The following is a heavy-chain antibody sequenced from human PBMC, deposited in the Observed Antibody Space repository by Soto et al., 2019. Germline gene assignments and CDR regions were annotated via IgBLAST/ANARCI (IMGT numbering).Heavy chain of an antibody. CDR3: ASTVGYYDFWSGYSRSMDV. CDR2: INHSGST. J-gene: IGHJ6*02. V-gene: IGHV4-34*01. Sequence: SETLSLTCAVYGGSFSGYYWSWIRQPPGKGLEWIGEINHSGSTNYNPSLKSRVTISVDTSKNQFSLKLSSVTAADTAVYYCASTVGYYDFWSGYSRSMDVWGQGTTVTVS. CDR1: GGSFSGYY. D-gene: IGHD3-3*01.